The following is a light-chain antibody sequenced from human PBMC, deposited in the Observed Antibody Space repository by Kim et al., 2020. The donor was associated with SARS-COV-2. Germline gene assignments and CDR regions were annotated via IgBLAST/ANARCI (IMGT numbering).Light chain of an antibody. CDR2: GAS. J-gene: IGKJ2*01. Sequence: PGERVTLSCRASQSVRSSYLTWYQQKPGQAPRLLIYGASTRATGIPARFSGSGSGTDFTLTISSLQPEDFAVYYCQQDYNLPPYTFGQGTKLEI. CDR1: QSVRSSY. V-gene: IGKV3D-7*01. CDR3: QQDYNLPPYT.